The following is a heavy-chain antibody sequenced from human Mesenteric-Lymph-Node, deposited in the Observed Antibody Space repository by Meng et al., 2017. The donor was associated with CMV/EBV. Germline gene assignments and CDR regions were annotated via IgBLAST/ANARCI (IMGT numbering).Heavy chain of an antibody. D-gene: IGHD2-2*01. J-gene: IGHJ6*02. CDR3: ARDRVGTYCSSTSCYLHYYGMDV. Sequence: GESLKISCAASGFAFSSYAMSWVRQAPGKGLEWVSSISSSSSYIYYADSVKGRFTISRDNAKNSLYLQMNSLRAEDTAVYYCARDRVGTYCSSTSCYLHYYGMDVWGQGTTVTVSS. V-gene: IGHV3-21*01. CDR1: GFAFSSYA. CDR2: ISSSSSYI.